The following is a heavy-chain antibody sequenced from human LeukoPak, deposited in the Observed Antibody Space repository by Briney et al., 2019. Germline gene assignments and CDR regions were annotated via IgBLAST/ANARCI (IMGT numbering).Heavy chain of an antibody. CDR1: GFTFRNYW. J-gene: IGHJ4*02. CDR3: ARDGGLNTTFDY. CDR2: TKPDGSAE. D-gene: IGHD2-15*01. V-gene: IGHV3-7*01. Sequence: GGSLRLSYAASGFTFRNYWMGWVRPAPGKGREWVANTKPDGSAEYYAASVRGRFTTSRDNANNFLCLQMNRLRAEDTAVYYCARDGGLNTTFDYWGQGTLVTVSS.